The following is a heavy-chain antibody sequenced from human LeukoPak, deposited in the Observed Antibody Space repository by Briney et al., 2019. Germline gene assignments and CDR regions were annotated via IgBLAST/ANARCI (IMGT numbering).Heavy chain of an antibody. J-gene: IGHJ4*02. CDR3: ARGRSYSFGLLSYFDY. CDR1: GGSFSGYY. D-gene: IGHD3/OR15-3a*01. CDR2: INHSRST. V-gene: IGHV4-34*01. Sequence: SGTLSLTCAVSGGSFSGYYLSWIRQPPGKGLEWIGEINHSRSTNYNPSLKGRVTISVDTSKNQFSLKLSSVTAADTAVYYCARGRSYSFGLLSYFDYWGQGTLVTGSS.